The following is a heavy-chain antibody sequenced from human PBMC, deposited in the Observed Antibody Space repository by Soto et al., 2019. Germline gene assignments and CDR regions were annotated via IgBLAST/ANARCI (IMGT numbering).Heavy chain of an antibody. CDR3: ATRPLLPGAP. D-gene: IGHD3-22*01. V-gene: IGHV3-53*01. J-gene: IGHJ3*01. CDR2: IYSGGST. Sequence: EVQLVESGGGLIQPGGSLRLSCAASGFTFSSNDMKWVRQAPGKGLEWVSLIYSGGSTYYADSVTGRFTISRDNSKNTLYLQMSSLRAEDTAVYYCATRPLLPGAPWGQGTMVTVSS. CDR1: GFTFSSND.